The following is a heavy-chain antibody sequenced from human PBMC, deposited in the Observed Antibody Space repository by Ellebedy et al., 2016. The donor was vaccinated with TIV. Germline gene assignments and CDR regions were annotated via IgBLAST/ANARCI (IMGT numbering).Heavy chain of an antibody. Sequence: GGSLRLXCAASGFTFGAYSMSWVRQAPGKGLEWVSSISAYGNGANRYYADSVKGRFTISRDNSKNTLDLQMNSLRAEDTAVYYCAKHYYDTSSYYGGPFGYWGQGTLVTVSS. CDR3: AKHYYDTSSYYGGPFGY. CDR1: GFTFGAYS. J-gene: IGHJ4*02. V-gene: IGHV3-23*01. CDR2: ISAYGNGANR. D-gene: IGHD3-22*01.